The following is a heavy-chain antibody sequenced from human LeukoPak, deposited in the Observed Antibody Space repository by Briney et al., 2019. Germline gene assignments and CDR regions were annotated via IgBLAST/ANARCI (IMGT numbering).Heavy chain of an antibody. CDR1: GFTFSSYS. D-gene: IGHD6-6*01. CDR2: ISSNSSYI. CDR3: AREGGIAARRNYYYYMDV. J-gene: IGHJ6*03. V-gene: IGHV3-21*01. Sequence: GGSLRLSCAASGFTFSSYSMNWVRQAPGKGLEWVSSISSNSSYIYYADSVKGRFTISRDNAKNSLYLQMNSLRAEDTAVYYCAREGGIAARRNYYYYMDVWGKGTTVTVSS.